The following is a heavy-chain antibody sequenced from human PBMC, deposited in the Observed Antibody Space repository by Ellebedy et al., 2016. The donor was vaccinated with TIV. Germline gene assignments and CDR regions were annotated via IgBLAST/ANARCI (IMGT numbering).Heavy chain of an antibody. CDR1: GFRLSTHG. CDR2: ISDTGNTI. CDR3: VGGARMGIYSYYYYGMDV. Sequence: GESLKISCVASGFRLSTHGMHWVRQAPGKGLEWVSYISDTGNTIYYADSVKGRFTISRDNAENSLFLQMNSLRAEDTAVYYCVGGARMGIYSYYYYGMDVWGQGTTVTVSS. J-gene: IGHJ6*02. V-gene: IGHV3-48*04. D-gene: IGHD2/OR15-2a*01.